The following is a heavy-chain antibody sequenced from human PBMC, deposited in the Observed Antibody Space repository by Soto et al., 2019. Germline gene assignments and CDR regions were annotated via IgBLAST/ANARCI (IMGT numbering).Heavy chain of an antibody. CDR3: AASIFYYGMDV. J-gene: IGHJ6*02. CDR1: GYTFTNYW. Sequence: ESLKISCKGSGYTFTNYWIGWVRQMPGKGPEWMGILYPGDSDTKYNPSFQGQVTISADKSITTTYLQWSSLKASDTAIYYCAASIFYYGMDVWGQGTTVTVSS. CDR2: LYPGDSDT. V-gene: IGHV5-51*01.